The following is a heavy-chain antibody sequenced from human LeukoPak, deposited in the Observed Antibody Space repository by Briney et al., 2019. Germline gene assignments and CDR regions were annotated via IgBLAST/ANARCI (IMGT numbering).Heavy chain of an antibody. V-gene: IGHV3-23*01. CDR1: GFTFRSYA. D-gene: IGHD1-26*01. CDR2: ISGSGGST. J-gene: IGHJ4*02. CDR3: ARNYYEPTYDYYFDR. Sequence: GGSLRLSCAASGFTFRSYAMSWVRQAPGKGLEWVSAISGSGGSTYYADSVRGRFTISRDNSKNTLYLHMNSLRAEDTALYYCARNYYEPTYDYYFDRWGQGTLVTVSS.